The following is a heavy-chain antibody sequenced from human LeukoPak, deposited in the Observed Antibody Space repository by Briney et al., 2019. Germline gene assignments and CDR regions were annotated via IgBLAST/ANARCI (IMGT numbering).Heavy chain of an antibody. Sequence: GGSLRLSCAASGFTFSSYAMHWVRQAPGKGPEWVAIISYDGSIKYYGDSVKGRFTISRDNSKNTVYLQMNSLRPEDTAPYYCASPPGSGFYSYFDYWGQGTLVTVSS. CDR2: ISYDGSIK. D-gene: IGHD3-22*01. J-gene: IGHJ4*02. CDR3: ASPPGSGFYSYFDY. CDR1: GFTFSSYA. V-gene: IGHV3-30-3*01.